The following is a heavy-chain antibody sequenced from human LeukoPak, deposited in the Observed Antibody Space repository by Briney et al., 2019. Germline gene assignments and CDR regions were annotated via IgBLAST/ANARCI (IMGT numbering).Heavy chain of an antibody. V-gene: IGHV3-23*01. J-gene: IGHJ4*02. Sequence: GGSLRLSCAASGFTFSNYAMTWVRQAPGKGLEWVSSISRGGDNTYYADSVKGRFTTSRDNFKNTVYLQMNSLRAEDAAVYYCAKDPVEYSSGWSLGYWGQGTLVTVSS. CDR3: AKDPVEYSSGWSLGY. CDR2: ISRGGDNT. D-gene: IGHD6-19*01. CDR1: GFTFSNYA.